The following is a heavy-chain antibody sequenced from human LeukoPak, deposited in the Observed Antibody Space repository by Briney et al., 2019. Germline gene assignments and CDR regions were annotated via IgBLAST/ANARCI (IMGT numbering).Heavy chain of an antibody. Sequence: SETLSLTCTVSDGSITSSGYYWGWIRQPPGKGLEWIGSIYYSGSTYYNPSLKSRVTISVDMSKNQFSLKLSSVTAADTAVYYCARAYGDYENWFDPWGQGTLVTVSS. CDR2: IYYSGST. D-gene: IGHD4-17*01. CDR3: ARAYGDYENWFDP. CDR1: DGSITSSGYY. V-gene: IGHV4-39*01. J-gene: IGHJ5*02.